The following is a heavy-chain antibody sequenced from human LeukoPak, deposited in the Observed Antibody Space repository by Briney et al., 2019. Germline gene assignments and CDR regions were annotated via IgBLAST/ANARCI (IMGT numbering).Heavy chain of an antibody. CDR1: GDSINSGSYY. Sequence: SETLSLTCTVSGDSINSGSYYWVWIRQPPGKGLEWIGSIYYSGSTYYSPSLKSRVTISVDTSKNQFSLKLSSVTAADTAVYYCARIAVANTHDAFDIWGQGTMVTVSS. D-gene: IGHD6-19*01. CDR2: IYYSGST. CDR3: ARIAVANTHDAFDI. V-gene: IGHV4-39*07. J-gene: IGHJ3*02.